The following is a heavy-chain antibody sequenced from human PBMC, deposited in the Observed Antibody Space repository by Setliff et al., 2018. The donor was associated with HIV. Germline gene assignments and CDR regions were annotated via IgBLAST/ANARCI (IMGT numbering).Heavy chain of an antibody. D-gene: IGHD3-3*01. CDR3: ARSLSEYNFWSGPQPHNWFDP. CDR1: GGSISSGNYY. Sequence: SETLSLTCTVSGGSISSGNYYWSWIRQPPGKGLEWIGSMHNSGSTYYNPSAKSRVTISVDTSKNQFSLKLNSVTAADTAVYYCARSLSEYNFWSGPQPHNWFDPWGQGTLVTVSS. V-gene: IGHV4-39*07. CDR2: MHNSGST. J-gene: IGHJ5*02.